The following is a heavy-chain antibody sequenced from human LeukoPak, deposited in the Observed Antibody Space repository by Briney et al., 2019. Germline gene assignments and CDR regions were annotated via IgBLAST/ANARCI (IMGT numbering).Heavy chain of an antibody. CDR2: ISGSGGST. CDR3: AKKQQLVSVPGDAFDI. D-gene: IGHD6-13*01. Sequence: GRSLRLSCAASGFTFSSYAMSWVRQAPGKGLDWASAISGSGGSTYYADSVKGRFTISRDNSKNTLYLQMNSLRAEDTAVYYCAKKQQLVSVPGDAFDIWGQGTMVTVSS. CDR1: GFTFSSYA. J-gene: IGHJ3*02. V-gene: IGHV3-23*01.